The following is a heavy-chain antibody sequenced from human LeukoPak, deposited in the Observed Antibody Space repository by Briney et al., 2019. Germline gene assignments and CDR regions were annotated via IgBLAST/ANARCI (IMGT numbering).Heavy chain of an antibody. Sequence: SETLCLTCAVSGGSISSYYWSWIREPPGKGLEWRVGIYYSGSTYYNPSLKSRVTISVDTSKKQFSLKLSSVTAADTAVYYCARGYCSGGSCYSYYYYNYMDVWGKGTTVTVSS. CDR1: GGSISSYY. CDR2: IYYSGST. CDR3: ARGYCSGGSCYSYYYYNYMDV. J-gene: IGHJ6*03. D-gene: IGHD2-15*01. V-gene: IGHV4-39*07.